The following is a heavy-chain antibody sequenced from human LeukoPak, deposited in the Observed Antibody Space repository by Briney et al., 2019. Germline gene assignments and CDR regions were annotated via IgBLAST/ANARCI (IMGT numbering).Heavy chain of an antibody. Sequence: GGSLRLSCTTSGFTFNTYSMSWVRQSPGKGLEWVSAINDDTPYYADSVKGRFTVSRDDSKNTLYLQMRNLRADDTAVYYCAKDGAWLRFDDWGQGILVTVSS. J-gene: IGHJ4*02. CDR3: AKDGAWLRFDD. V-gene: IGHV3-23*01. D-gene: IGHD5-12*01. CDR2: INDDTP. CDR1: GFTFNTYS.